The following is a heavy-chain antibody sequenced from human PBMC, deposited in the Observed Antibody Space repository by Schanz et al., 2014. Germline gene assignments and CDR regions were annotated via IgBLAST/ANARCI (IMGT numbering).Heavy chain of an antibody. CDR3: AKKVPAYNPFDS. V-gene: IGHV3-48*01. Sequence: EVQLVESGGGLVQPGGSLRLSCAASGFSFSRYSMNWVRQAPGKGLEWISYISSSSSTIYHADSVKGRFTISRDNSKNTLYLQMDSLRAEDTAVYFCAKKVPAYNPFDSWGQGTLVTVSS. CDR2: ISSSSSTI. CDR1: GFSFSRYS. D-gene: IGHD1-1*01. J-gene: IGHJ4*02.